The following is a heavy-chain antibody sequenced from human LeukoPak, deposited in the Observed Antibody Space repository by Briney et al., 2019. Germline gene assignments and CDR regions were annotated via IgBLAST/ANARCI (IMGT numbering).Heavy chain of an antibody. J-gene: IGHJ3*02. Sequence: GGSLRLSCAASGFTFSSYGMHWVRQAPGKGLEWVAVISYDGSNKYYADSVKGRFTISRDNSKNTLYLQMNSLRAEDTAVYYCAKDSPSRQDDIMIVVVPDDAFDIWGQGTMVTVSS. V-gene: IGHV3-30*18. CDR1: GFTFSSYG. D-gene: IGHD3-22*01. CDR3: AKDSPSRQDDIMIVVVPDDAFDI. CDR2: ISYDGSNK.